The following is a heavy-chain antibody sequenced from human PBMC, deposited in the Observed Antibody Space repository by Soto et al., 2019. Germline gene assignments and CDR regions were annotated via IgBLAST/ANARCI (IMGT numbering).Heavy chain of an antibody. V-gene: IGHV4-30-2*01. D-gene: IGHD3-10*01. J-gene: IGHJ6*02. CDR1: GGSISSGGYS. CDR2: IYHSGST. Sequence: QLQLQESGSGLVKPSQTLSLTCAVSGGSISSGGYSWSWIRQPPGKGLEWLGYIYHSGSTYYNPSLKSRVTISVDRSKNQFSLKLSSVTAADTAVYYCAKDGSGAYGMDVWGQGTTVTVSS. CDR3: AKDGSGAYGMDV.